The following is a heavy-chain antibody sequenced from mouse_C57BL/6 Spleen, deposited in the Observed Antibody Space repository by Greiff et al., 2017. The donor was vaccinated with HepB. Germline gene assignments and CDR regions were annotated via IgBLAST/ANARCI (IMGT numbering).Heavy chain of an antibody. D-gene: IGHD2-4*01. Sequence: EVKVVESGGGLVQPKGSLKLSCAASGFSFNTYAMNWVRQAPGKGLEWVARIRSKSNNYATYYADSVKDRFTISRDDSESMLYLQMNNLKTEDTAMYYCVRGDDYAFAYWGQGTLVTVSA. V-gene: IGHV10-1*01. CDR3: VRGDDYAFAY. CDR1: GFSFNTYA. J-gene: IGHJ3*01. CDR2: IRSKSNNYAT.